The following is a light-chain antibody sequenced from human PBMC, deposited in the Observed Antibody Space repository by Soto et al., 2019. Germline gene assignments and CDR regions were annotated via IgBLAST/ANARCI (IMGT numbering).Light chain of an antibody. Sequence: QSALTQPASVSGSPGQSITISCTGTSSDVGGYNYVSWFQQHPGKAPKLIIYDVINRPSGVSNRFSGSKSGNTASLTISGLQAEDEADYYCSSYTSSVTLIFGGGTKVTVL. CDR3: SSYTSSVTLI. V-gene: IGLV2-14*03. CDR1: SSDVGGYNY. CDR2: DVI. J-gene: IGLJ2*01.